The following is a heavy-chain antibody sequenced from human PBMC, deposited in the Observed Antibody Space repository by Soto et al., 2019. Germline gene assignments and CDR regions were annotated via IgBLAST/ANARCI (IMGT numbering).Heavy chain of an antibody. CDR2: IYYSGST. CDR1: GGSVSSGSYY. Sequence: PSETLSLTCTVSGGSVSSGSYYWSWIRQPPGKGLEWIGYIYYSGSTNYNPSLKSRVTISVDTSKNQFSLKLSSVTAADTAVYYCARVVVTAICADYWGQGTLVTVSS. D-gene: IGHD2-21*02. V-gene: IGHV4-61*01. J-gene: IGHJ4*02. CDR3: ARVVVTAICADY.